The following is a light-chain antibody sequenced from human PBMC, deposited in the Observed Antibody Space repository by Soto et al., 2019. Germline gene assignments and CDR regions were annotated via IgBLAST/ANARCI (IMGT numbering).Light chain of an antibody. V-gene: IGKV3D-15*01. J-gene: IGKJ4*01. Sequence: EIVMTQSPATLSVSPGDRATLSCRASQSVDNDLAWYQQKPGQPPRLLIYDASTRATGIPARFSGSQSGTEFILTSSSLLSEDFAVYSCQQYNNWPLTFGGGTKVEIK. CDR1: QSVDND. CDR3: QQYNNWPLT. CDR2: DAS.